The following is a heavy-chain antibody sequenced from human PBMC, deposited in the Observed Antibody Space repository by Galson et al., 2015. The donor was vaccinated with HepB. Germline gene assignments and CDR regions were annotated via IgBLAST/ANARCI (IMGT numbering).Heavy chain of an antibody. Sequence: SVKVSCRASGYTFISYGINWVRQAPGQGLEWMGWISGDNSNTKYAQKFHDRVTMTRDTSTSTAYMKLRSLRSDDTAIYYCARSVVDTASDWFDPWGQGTLVTVSS. CDR3: ARSVVDTASDWFDP. D-gene: IGHD5-18*01. CDR1: GYTFISYG. CDR2: ISGDNSNT. V-gene: IGHV1-18*01. J-gene: IGHJ5*02.